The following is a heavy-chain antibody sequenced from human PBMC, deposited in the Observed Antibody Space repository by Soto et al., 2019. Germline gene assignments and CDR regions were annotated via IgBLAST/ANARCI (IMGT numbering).Heavy chain of an antibody. J-gene: IGHJ4*02. CDR3: AKGGRQWLVTSDFNY. Sequence: ESGGGLVQPGRSLRLSGAASGFTFSDYARHWVRQAPGKGLEWGAVVSHDGRNTHYADSVKGRFTISRDSSKNTVSLEITSLRAEDTAVYYCAKGGRQWLVTSDFNYWGQGALVTVSS. V-gene: IGHV3-30*18. CDR1: GFTFSDYA. D-gene: IGHD6-19*01. CDR2: VSHDGRNT.